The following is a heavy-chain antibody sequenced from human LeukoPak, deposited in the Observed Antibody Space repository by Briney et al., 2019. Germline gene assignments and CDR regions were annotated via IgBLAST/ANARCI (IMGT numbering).Heavy chain of an antibody. D-gene: IGHD5-12*01. Sequence: ASVKVSCKASGYTFTSYAMHWVRQAPGQRLEWMGWINAGNGNTKYSQKFQGRVTITRDTSPSTAYMEPSSLRSEDTAVYYCARVSGYDFHPIDYWGQGTLVTVSS. J-gene: IGHJ4*02. V-gene: IGHV1-3*01. CDR2: INAGNGNT. CDR1: GYTFTSYA. CDR3: ARVSGYDFHPIDY.